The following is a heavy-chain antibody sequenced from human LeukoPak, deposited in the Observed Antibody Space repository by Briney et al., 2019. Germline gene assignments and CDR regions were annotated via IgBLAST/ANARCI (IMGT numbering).Heavy chain of an antibody. CDR3: ARDLHYDSSGYYAGGFDY. J-gene: IGHJ4*02. Sequence: ASVKVSCKASGYTFTSYAMHWVRQAPGQRLEWMGWINAGNGNTKYSQKFQGRVTITRDTSASTAYMELSSLRSEDTAVYYCARDLHYDSSGYYAGGFDYWGQGTLVTVSS. D-gene: IGHD3-22*01. CDR2: INAGNGNT. CDR1: GYTFTSYA. V-gene: IGHV1-3*01.